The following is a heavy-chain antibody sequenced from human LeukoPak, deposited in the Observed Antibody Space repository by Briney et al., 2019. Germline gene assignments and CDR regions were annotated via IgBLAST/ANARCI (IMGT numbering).Heavy chain of an antibody. CDR1: GFTFSSCA. V-gene: IGHV3-23*01. Sequence: GGSLRLSCAASGFTFSSCAMSWVRQAPGKGLEWVSAISGNDGTTYYADSVKGRFTISRDNSKSTLYLQMNSLRAEDTAVYYCAKAGSCTNGVCSNFDYWGQGTLVTVSS. D-gene: IGHD2-8*01. CDR2: ISGNDGTT. J-gene: IGHJ4*02. CDR3: AKAGSCTNGVCSNFDY.